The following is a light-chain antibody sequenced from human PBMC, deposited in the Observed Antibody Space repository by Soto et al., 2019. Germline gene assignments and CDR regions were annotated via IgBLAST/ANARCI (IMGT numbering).Light chain of an antibody. J-gene: IGLJ6*01. Sequence: QSVSESPGKTVTISCTGSSGSIASNYVQWYQQRPGSAPTTVIYEDNQRPSGVPDRFSGSIDSSSNSASLTISGLKTEDEADYYCQSYDSSNNVFGSGTQLTVL. CDR2: EDN. CDR1: SGSIASNY. V-gene: IGLV6-57*02. CDR3: QSYDSSNNV.